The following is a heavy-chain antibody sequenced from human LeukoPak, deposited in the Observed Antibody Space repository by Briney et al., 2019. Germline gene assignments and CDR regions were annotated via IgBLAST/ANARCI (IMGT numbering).Heavy chain of an antibody. Sequence: GRSLRLSCAASGFTFSSYSMNWVRQAPGKGLEWVSSISSSSSYIYYADSVKGRFTISRDNAKNSLYLQMNSLRAEDTAVYYCAREGRSSSWYPPGEVDYWGQGTLVTVSS. CDR2: ISSSSSYI. J-gene: IGHJ4*02. CDR3: AREGRSSSWYPPGEVDY. CDR1: GFTFSSYS. D-gene: IGHD6-13*01. V-gene: IGHV3-21*01.